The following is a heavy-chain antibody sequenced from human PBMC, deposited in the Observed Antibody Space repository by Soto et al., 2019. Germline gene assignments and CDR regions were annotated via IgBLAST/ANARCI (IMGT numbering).Heavy chain of an antibody. CDR1: GFTFSSYA. CDR2: ISGSGGST. CDR3: AKKIRPLLRFFSYGMDV. V-gene: IGHV3-23*01. J-gene: IGHJ6*02. D-gene: IGHD3-3*01. Sequence: EVQLLESGGGLVQPGGSLRLSCAASGFTFSSYAMSWVRQAPGKGLEWVSAISGSGGSTYYADSVKGRFTISRDNSKNELYLQMNSLRAEDTAVYYCAKKIRPLLRFFSYGMDVWGQGTTVTVSS.